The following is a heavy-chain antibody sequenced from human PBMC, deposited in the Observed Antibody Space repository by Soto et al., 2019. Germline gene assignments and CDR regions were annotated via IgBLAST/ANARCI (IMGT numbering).Heavy chain of an antibody. Sequence: GGSLRLSCAASGFTFSSYAMSWVRQAPGKGLEWVSAISGSGGSTYYADSVKGRFTISRDNSKNTLYLQMNSLRAEDTAVYYCAKSAGGYYYDSSGYYLDAFDIWGQGTMVTVSS. CDR3: AKSAGGYYYDSSGYYLDAFDI. D-gene: IGHD3-22*01. V-gene: IGHV3-23*01. J-gene: IGHJ3*02. CDR1: GFTFSSYA. CDR2: ISGSGGST.